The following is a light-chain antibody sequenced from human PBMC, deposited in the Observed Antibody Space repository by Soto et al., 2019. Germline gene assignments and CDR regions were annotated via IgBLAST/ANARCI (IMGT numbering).Light chain of an antibody. J-gene: IGLJ1*01. Sequence: QSVLTQPPSASASVGDWVTLTCTLSSAYSGYEVDWYQQRPGRGPRFVMRVCTGGIVGSKGVGIPDRFSVLGSGLNRYLTMKNIQGEDEGDSDCGADHGNGSQFVYVFGTGTKLTVL. CDR3: GADHGNGSQFVYV. V-gene: IGLV9-49*03. CDR1: SAYSGYE. CDR2: VCTGGIVG.